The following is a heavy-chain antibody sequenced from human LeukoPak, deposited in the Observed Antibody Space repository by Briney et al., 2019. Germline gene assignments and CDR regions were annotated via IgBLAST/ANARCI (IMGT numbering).Heavy chain of an antibody. D-gene: IGHD4-17*01. CDR2: VNPDSVST. J-gene: IGHJ4*02. V-gene: IGHV1-46*04. CDR3: ARSNYGDYPGDY. CDR1: GYTFTSYC. Sequence: ASVKVSCKASGYTFTSYCIHWVRQAPGLGLEWMGVVNPDSVSTTYTQKLQGRVTMTRDTSTKTVYMELSSLESVDTAVYYCARSNYGDYPGDYWGQGTLVSVSS.